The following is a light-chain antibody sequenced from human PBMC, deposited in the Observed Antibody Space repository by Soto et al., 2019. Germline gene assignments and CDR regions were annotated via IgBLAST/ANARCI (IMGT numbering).Light chain of an antibody. CDR2: GAF. CDR1: ESLITKA. CDR3: QQYGVSPLT. Sequence: EIVLTQSPGTLSLSPGETATVSCRATESLITKALAWYQQKPGQAPRLLIYGAFTRDAVIPDRFNGSGSGTDFALTISRLELEDSAVYYCQQYGVSPLTFGPGTKVEIK. V-gene: IGKV3-20*01. J-gene: IGKJ3*01.